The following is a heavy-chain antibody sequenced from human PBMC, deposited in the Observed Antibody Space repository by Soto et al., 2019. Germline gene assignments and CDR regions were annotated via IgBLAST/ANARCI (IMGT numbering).Heavy chain of an antibody. V-gene: IGHV4-59*08. Sequence: SETLSLTCTVSGGSISGYYWSWIRQPPGKGLEWIANIYYSGSTNYNPSLKSRVTISADTSKNQFSLKLSSVTAADTAVYYCARGGLYYYYMDVWGKGTTVTVSS. CDR2: IYYSGST. J-gene: IGHJ6*03. CDR3: ARGGLYYYYMDV. CDR1: GGSISGYY. D-gene: IGHD3-16*01.